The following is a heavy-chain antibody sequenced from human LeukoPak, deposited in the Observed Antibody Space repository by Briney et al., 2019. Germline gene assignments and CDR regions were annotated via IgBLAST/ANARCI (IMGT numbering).Heavy chain of an antibody. CDR3: ARADYDGLDY. CDR1: GFTFSSYS. V-gene: IGHV3-21*01. J-gene: IGHJ4*02. D-gene: IGHD4-23*01. Sequence: PGGSLRLSCAASGFTFSSYSMNWVRQAPGKGREWVSSISSSSSYIYYADSVKGRFTTSRDNAKNSLYLQMNSLRAEDTAVYYCARADYDGLDYWGQGTLVTVSS. CDR2: ISSSSSYI.